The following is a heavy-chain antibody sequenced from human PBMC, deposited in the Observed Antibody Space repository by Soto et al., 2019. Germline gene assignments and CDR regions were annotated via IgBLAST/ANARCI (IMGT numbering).Heavy chain of an antibody. J-gene: IGHJ2*01. CDR2: ISAYNGDT. V-gene: IGHV1-18*01. Sequence: QEQLVQSGGEVKKPGASVKVSCKASGYTFTSYGISWVRQAPGQGLEWMGWISAYNGDTNYAQTHQDRLTLTTDTSTTTPYMELRSLRSDDTAVYYCARCGPYYYGSGSYWFDLWGRGTLVTVSS. CDR3: ARCGPYYYGSGSYWFDL. D-gene: IGHD3-10*01. CDR1: GYTFTSYG.